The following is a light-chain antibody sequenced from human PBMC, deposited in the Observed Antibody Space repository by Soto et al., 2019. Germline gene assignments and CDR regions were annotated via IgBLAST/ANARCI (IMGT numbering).Light chain of an antibody. CDR2: DAS. Sequence: EIVLKQSPGTLSLSPGERATLSCRASQSVNNYLAWYQQKPGQAPRLLIYDASNRATGIPPRFSGSGSGTDFTLTISSLEPEDSAVYYCEQRGTWPWLTFGGGTRVEI. V-gene: IGKV3-11*01. CDR1: QSVNNY. CDR3: EQRGTWPWLT. J-gene: IGKJ4*01.